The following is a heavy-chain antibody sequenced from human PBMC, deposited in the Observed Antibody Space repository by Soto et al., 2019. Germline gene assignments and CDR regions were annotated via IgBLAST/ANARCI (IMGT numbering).Heavy chain of an antibody. V-gene: IGHV3-33*01. Sequence: QVQLVESGGGVVQPGRSLRLSCAASGFTFSSYGMHWVRQAPGKGLEWVAVIWYDGSNKYYADSVKGRFTISRDNSKNTLYLQMNSLRAEDTAVYYCARGMDDNLTGYYNDAFDIWGQGTMVTVSS. CDR2: IWYDGSNK. CDR1: GFTFSSYG. D-gene: IGHD3-9*01. CDR3: ARGMDDNLTGYYNDAFDI. J-gene: IGHJ3*02.